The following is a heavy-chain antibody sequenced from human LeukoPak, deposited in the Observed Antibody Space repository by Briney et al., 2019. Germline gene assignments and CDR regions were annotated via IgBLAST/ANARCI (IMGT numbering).Heavy chain of an antibody. Sequence: TLALTCIASGCSFSSGSYYWSWIRQPTGKGLVWIVRIYTSESTNYNPSLKSRVTISVDTSKNQFSLKLSSVTAADTAVYYCARDIISNSNLNWFDPWGQGTLVTVSS. J-gene: IGHJ5*02. CDR3: ARDIISNSNLNWFDP. D-gene: IGHD4-11*01. CDR1: GCSFSSGSYY. V-gene: IGHV4-61*02. CDR2: IYTSEST.